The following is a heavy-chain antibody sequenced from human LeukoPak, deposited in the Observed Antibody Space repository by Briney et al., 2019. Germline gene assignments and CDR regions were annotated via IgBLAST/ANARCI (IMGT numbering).Heavy chain of an antibody. D-gene: IGHD3-22*01. J-gene: IGHJ5*02. Sequence: SGGSLRFSCAASGFTFNTYGMHWVRQAPGKGLEWVAFISYDGSNEYYADSVKGRFTISRDNSKNTQYLQMNSLRAEDTAVYYCAKDLSIHYDSRGFDPWGQGTLVTVSS. V-gene: IGHV3-30*18. CDR3: AKDLSIHYDSRGFDP. CDR2: ISYDGSNE. CDR1: GFTFNTYG.